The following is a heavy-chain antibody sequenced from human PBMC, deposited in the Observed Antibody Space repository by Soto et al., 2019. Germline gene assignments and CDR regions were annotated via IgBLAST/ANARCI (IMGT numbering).Heavy chain of an antibody. D-gene: IGHD2-2*02. V-gene: IGHV4-61*01. CDR3: ARDLKYCSSTSCYTLFDY. CDR2: IYYSGST. J-gene: IGHJ4*02. CDR1: GGSVSSGSYY. Sequence: PSETLSLTFTVSGGSVSSGSYYWSWIRQPPGKGLEWIGYIYYSGSTNYNPSLKSRVTISVDTSKNQFSLKLSSVTAADTAVYYCARDLKYCSSTSCYTLFDYCGQGTLVTVSS.